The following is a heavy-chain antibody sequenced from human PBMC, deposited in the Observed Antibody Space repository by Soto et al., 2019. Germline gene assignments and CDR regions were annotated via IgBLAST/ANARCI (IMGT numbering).Heavy chain of an antibody. CDR2: IYYSGST. V-gene: IGHV4-39*02. CDR1: GGSISGSPYY. Sequence: TSETLSLACPVSGGSISGSPYYWGWIRQPPAKVLEWIGSIYYSGSTYYSPYLKSRVTISVDTSKNQFSLKLSSVTAADTAVYYCAREGDGYNLPTFVYGGPGTLVT. J-gene: IGHJ4*02. CDR3: AREGDGYNLPTFVY. D-gene: IGHD5-12*01.